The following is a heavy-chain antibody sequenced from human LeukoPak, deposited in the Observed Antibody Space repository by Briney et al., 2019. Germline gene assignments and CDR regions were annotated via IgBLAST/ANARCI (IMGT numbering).Heavy chain of an antibody. D-gene: IGHD3-3*01. CDR3: ARCITIFGVAGRGNFDL. Sequence: PSETLSLTWAVYGGSLVGYYWSWIRQPPGKGLEWIGSIYYSGSTYYNPSLKSRVTISVDTSKNQFSLKLSSVTAADTAVYYCARCITIFGVAGRGNFDLWGRGTVVTVSS. J-gene: IGHJ2*01. CDR2: IYYSGST. CDR1: GGSLVGYY. V-gene: IGHV4-34*01.